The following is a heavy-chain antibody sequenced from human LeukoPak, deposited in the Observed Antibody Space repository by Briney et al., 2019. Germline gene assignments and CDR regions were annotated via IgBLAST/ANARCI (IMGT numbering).Heavy chain of an antibody. V-gene: IGHV1-2*02. CDR3: ARTPSPLYSGYPLY. CDR2: INYNSGGT. J-gene: IGHJ4*02. CDR1: GDTFTDYY. Sequence: SVKVSCKASGDTFTDYYIHWLRQAHGQGLEWMAWINYNSGGTNYAQKFQGRVTMTRDTSISTAYMELSRLRSDDTAVYYCARTPSPLYSGYPLYWGQGTLVTVSS. D-gene: IGHD5-12*01.